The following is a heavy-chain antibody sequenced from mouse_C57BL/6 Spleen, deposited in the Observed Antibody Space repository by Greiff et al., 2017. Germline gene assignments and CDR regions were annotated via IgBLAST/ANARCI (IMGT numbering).Heavy chain of an antibody. V-gene: IGHV2-9*01. D-gene: IGHD2-13*01. CDR1: GFSLISYG. J-gene: IGHJ3*01. CDR2: TRGGGNS. Sequence: QVQLKQSGPGLVAPSQTLSITCTVSGFSLISYGVDWVRKPPGKGLEWLGVTRGGGNSNYNSAPMSKMSISKDNSKSQVFLKMSSLQTDDTAMYYCAKQGDGDSFAYWGQGTLVTVSA. CDR3: AKQGDGDSFAY.